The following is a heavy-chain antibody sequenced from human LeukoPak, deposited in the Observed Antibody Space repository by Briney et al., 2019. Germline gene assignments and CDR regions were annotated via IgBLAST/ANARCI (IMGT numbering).Heavy chain of an antibody. Sequence: GASVKVSCKASGYTFTGYYMHWVRQAPGQGLEWMGWINPNSGGTNYAQKLQGRVTMTTDTSTSTAYMELRSLRSDDTAVYYCARDQYSSGWQPEDYFDYWGQGTLVTVSS. J-gene: IGHJ4*02. CDR1: GYTFTGYY. CDR3: ARDQYSSGWQPEDYFDY. V-gene: IGHV1-2*02. CDR2: INPNSGGT. D-gene: IGHD6-19*01.